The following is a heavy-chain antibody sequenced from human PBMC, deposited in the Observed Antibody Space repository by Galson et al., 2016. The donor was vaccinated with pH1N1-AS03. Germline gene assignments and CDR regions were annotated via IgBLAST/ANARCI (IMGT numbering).Heavy chain of an antibody. V-gene: IGHV1-3*01. CDR2: INAGTGNT. J-gene: IGHJ6*02. D-gene: IGHD5-12*01. CDR3: ARDRGSGYDVFDYYYGMDV. Sequence: SVKVSCKASGYTFTSYAMHWVRQAPGQRLEWMGWINAGTGNTKYSQKFQGRVTITRDTSASTAYMELSSLRSGDTAVYYCARDRGSGYDVFDYYYGMDVWGQGTTVTVPS. CDR1: GYTFTSYA.